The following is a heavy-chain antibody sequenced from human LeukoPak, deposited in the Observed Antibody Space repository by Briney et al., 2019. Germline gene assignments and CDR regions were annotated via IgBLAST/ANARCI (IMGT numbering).Heavy chain of an antibody. CDR1: EFNVSSLY. D-gene: IGHD1-26*01. Sequence: GGSLRLSCVGSEFNVSSLYVSWVRQAPGRDLEWVSVIYGGGTTNYADSVKGRFTISRDTFENTVHLEMSDLRVDDTAVYYCARTGWGAYGMDVWGPGTTVTVPS. CDR3: ARTGWGAYGMDV. CDR2: IYGGGTT. J-gene: IGHJ6*02. V-gene: IGHV3-53*01.